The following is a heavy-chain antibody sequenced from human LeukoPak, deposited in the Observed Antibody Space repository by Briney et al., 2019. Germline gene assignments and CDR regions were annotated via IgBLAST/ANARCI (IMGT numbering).Heavy chain of an antibody. CDR2: ISTGGSIT. CDR3: ARVVAGYYFDF. V-gene: IGHV3-48*03. Sequence: GGSLRLSCAASGFTFSSYAMSWVRQAPGKGLEWISHISTGGSITYYADSVKGRFTISRDNAKNSLYLQMSSLRAEDTALYYCARVVAGYYFDFWGQGTLVTVSS. J-gene: IGHJ4*02. CDR1: GFTFSSYA. D-gene: IGHD6-19*01.